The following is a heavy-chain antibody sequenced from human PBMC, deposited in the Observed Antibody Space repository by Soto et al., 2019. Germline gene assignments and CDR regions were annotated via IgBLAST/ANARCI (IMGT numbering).Heavy chain of an antibody. D-gene: IGHD1-26*01. V-gene: IGHV3-53*01. CDR1: GFTVSSNY. J-gene: IGHJ4*02. CDR2: IYSGGST. Sequence: GGSLRLSCAASGFTVSSNYMSWVRQAPGKGLEWVSVIYSGGSTYYADSVKGRFTISRDNSKKTLYLQMNSLRAEDTAVYYCARVGSSGSYADYWGQGTLVTVSS. CDR3: ARVGSSGSYADY.